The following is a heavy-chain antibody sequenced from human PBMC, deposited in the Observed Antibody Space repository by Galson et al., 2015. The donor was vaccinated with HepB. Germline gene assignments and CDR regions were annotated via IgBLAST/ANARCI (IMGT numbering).Heavy chain of an antibody. D-gene: IGHD1-26*01. CDR1: GFTVGTNY. Sequence: SLRLSCAVSGFTVGTNYMSWVRQAPGKGLEWVSIIQSGSSTFYADSVKGRFTISRDNSKNTLYLQMNSLRAEDTAVYYCARDDGRGGPFDYWGQGTLVTVSS. CDR3: ARDDGRGGPFDY. CDR2: IQSGSST. J-gene: IGHJ4*02. V-gene: IGHV3-53*01.